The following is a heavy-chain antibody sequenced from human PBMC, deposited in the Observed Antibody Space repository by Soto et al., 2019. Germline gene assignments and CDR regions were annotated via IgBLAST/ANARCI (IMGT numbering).Heavy chain of an antibody. CDR1: GFTVSSNY. CDR2: IYSGGST. CDR3: ARSNWNYVYYYYGMDV. D-gene: IGHD1-7*01. J-gene: IGHJ6*02. Sequence: GGSLRLSCAASGFTVSSNYMSWVRQAPGKGLEWVSVIYSGGSTYYADSVKGRFTISRDNSKNTLYLQMNSLRAEDTAVYYCARSNWNYVYYYYGMDVWGQGTTVTVSS. V-gene: IGHV3-53*01.